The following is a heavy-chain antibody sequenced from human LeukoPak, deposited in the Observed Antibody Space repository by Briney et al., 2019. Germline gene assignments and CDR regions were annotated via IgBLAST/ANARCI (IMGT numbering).Heavy chain of an antibody. J-gene: IGHJ6*02. V-gene: IGHV4-59*01. Sequence: PSETLSLTCTVSGGSISSYYWSWIRQPPGKGLEWIGYIYYSGSTNYNPSLKSLVTISVDTSKNQFSLKLSSVTAADTAVYYCARDCQTYPCALRYYGMDVWGQGTTVTVSS. CDR1: GGSISSYY. CDR3: ARDCQTYPCALRYYGMDV. D-gene: IGHD2-2*02. CDR2: IYYSGST.